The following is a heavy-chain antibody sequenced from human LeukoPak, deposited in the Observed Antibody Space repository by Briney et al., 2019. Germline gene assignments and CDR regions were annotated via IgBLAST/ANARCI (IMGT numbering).Heavy chain of an antibody. J-gene: IGHJ5*02. CDR3: ARVGDCSVDSNCYHFADWFDP. V-gene: IGHV4-61*02. Sequence: PSEALSPTCTVSSGSISSSRFYWSWIRQPAGKGLEWIGRIYTSGSTNYNPSLTSRVTISVDPSKNQFSLKLSSVTATDTAVYYCARVGDCSVDSNCYHFADWFDPWGQGTLVTVSS. D-gene: IGHD2-15*01. CDR1: SGSISSSRFY. CDR2: IYTSGST.